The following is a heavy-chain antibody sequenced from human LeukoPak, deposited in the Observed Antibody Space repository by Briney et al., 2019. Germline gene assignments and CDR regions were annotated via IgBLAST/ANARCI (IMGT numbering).Heavy chain of an antibody. CDR3: ARERSKCSSTSWYAVLDY. D-gene: IGHD2-2*01. CDR1: GFTLTSNY. V-gene: IGHV3-53*01. J-gene: IGHJ4*02. CDR2: IYSGGST. Sequence: PRGCLRLSCAPSGFTLTSNYISWVRQAPGGGLEWVSVIYSGGSTYYADSVKGRFTISRDNSKNTLYLQMNSLRAEDMAVYYCARERSKCSSTSWYAVLDYWGQGTLVTVSS.